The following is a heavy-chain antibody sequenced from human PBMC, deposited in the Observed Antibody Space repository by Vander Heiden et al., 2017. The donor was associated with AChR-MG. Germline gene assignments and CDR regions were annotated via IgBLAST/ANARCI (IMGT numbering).Heavy chain of an antibody. CDR3: VRGETPLVIVAYYFDY. D-gene: IGHD5-18*01. Sequence: QVQLVQSGAEVKKPGASVKVSCQASGYNFTNYYMHWVRQAPGQGLEWMGIINPTGSRTTYAQKFQGRLTMTRDTTTSTVYMELSSLTSEDTAVYFCVRGETPLVIVAYYFDYWGQGTLVTVSS. CDR2: INPTGSRT. V-gene: IGHV1-46*01. CDR1: GYNFTNYY. J-gene: IGHJ4*02.